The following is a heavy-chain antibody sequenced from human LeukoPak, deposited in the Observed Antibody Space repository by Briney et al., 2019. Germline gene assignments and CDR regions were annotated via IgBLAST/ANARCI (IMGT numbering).Heavy chain of an antibody. CDR3: EKDPNWEGGY. CDR1: GFSFGDSD. CDR2: INYLGLRT. J-gene: IGHJ4*02. D-gene: IGHD1-26*01. Sequence: PGGSLRLSCAASGFSFGDSDMNWFRQAPGEGPQWVANINYLGLRTYYADSVKGRFTIARDNSKNMLFLQMDGLRVEDTALYYCEKDPNWEGGYWGQGTLVTVSS. V-gene: IGHV3-23*01.